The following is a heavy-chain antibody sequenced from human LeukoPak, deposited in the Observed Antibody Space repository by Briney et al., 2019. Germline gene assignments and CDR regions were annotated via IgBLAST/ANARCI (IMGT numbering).Heavy chain of an antibody. V-gene: IGHV1-46*03. D-gene: IGHD2-15*01. Sequence: GASVKVSCKASGYTFTSYYMHWVRQAPGQGLEWMGIINPSGGSTSYAQKFQGRVTMTRDTSTSTVYMELSSLRSEDTAVYYCTRDRGCSGGSCYFDYWGQGTLVTVPS. CDR3: TRDRGCSGGSCYFDY. CDR2: INPSGGST. J-gene: IGHJ4*02. CDR1: GYTFTSYY.